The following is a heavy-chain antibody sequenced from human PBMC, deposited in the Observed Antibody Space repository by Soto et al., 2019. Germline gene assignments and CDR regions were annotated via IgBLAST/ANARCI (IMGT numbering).Heavy chain of an antibody. D-gene: IGHD2-21*01. Sequence: GASVKVACKASGFTFFTSAVQWVRQARGQRLEWIGWIVVGSGNTNYAQKFQERVTITRDMSTNTAYMELSSLRSEDTAVYYSAADPYCGGESYFDYWGQGTMVTVSS. J-gene: IGHJ4*02. CDR1: GFTFFTSA. CDR3: AADPYCGGESYFDY. CDR2: IVVGSGNT. V-gene: IGHV1-58*01.